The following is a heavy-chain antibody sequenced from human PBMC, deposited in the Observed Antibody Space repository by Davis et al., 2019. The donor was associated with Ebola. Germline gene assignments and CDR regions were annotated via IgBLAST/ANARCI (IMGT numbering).Heavy chain of an antibody. CDR2: IYYSGST. CDR3: AREGEAGWFDP. J-gene: IGHJ5*02. CDR1: GFTFSNAW. Sequence: GSLRLSCAASGFTFSNAWMSWVRQAPGKGLEWIGYIYYSGSTSYKPSLESRVTISVDTSKNQFSLKLKSVTAADTAVYYCAREGEAGWFDPWGQGTLVTVSS. D-gene: IGHD3-16*01. V-gene: IGHV4-59*12.